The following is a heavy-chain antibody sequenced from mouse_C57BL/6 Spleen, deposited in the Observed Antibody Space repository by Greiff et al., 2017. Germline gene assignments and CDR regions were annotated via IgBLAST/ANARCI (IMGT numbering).Heavy chain of an antibody. Sequence: VQLQQPGAELVRPGSSVKLSCKASGYTFTSYWMDWVKQRPGQGLEWIGNIYPSDSETHYNQKFKDKATLTVDKSSSTAYMQLSSLTSEDSAVYYCARRKDGSSYGYWGQGTTLTVSS. D-gene: IGHD1-1*01. CDR2: IYPSDSET. CDR3: ARRKDGSSYGY. V-gene: IGHV1-61*01. J-gene: IGHJ2*01. CDR1: GYTFTSYW.